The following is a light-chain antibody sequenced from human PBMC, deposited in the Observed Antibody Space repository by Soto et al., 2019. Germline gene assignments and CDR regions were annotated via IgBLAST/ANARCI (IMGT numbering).Light chain of an antibody. Sequence: DIHMTQSPSSLSPSVGDSFTITCGASQRIGSYVNWYQQKAGKAPKLLIYAATNLEEGVPSRFSGSGSGTDFTLTINSLQPEDVETDYCQQAYSFPITFGQGTRLEIK. CDR3: QQAYSFPIT. CDR1: QRIGSY. V-gene: IGKV1-12*01. CDR2: AAT. J-gene: IGKJ5*01.